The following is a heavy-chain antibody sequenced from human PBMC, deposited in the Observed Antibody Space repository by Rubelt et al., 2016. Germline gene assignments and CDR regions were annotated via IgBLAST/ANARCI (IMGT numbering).Heavy chain of an antibody. D-gene: IGHD2-2*03. Sequence: QVQLQESGPGLVKPSETLSLTCTVSGGSISSGSYYWGWIRQPPGKGLEWIGSIYFSGKTYYNPSLKSRITIAVDTSKNQFFRRRYTLSAADSAVYDGAGMDIVVVPSATWDHWGQGPLVTVS. J-gene: IGHJ4*02. V-gene: IGHV4-39*01. CDR1: GGSISSGSYY. CDR3: AGMDIVVVPSATWDH. CDR2: IYFSGKT.